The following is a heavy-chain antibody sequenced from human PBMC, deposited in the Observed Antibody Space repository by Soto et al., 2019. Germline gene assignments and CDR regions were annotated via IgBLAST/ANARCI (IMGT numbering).Heavy chain of an antibody. CDR1: GGPISSGDYY. Sequence: QVQLQESGPGLVKPSQTLSLTCTVSGGPISSGDYYWSRLRQHPGKGLEWIGYIYYSGRTYYNPSLKGRVTISLDTSKNQFSLYLSSVTAAATAVYYCARWWSGSRQGFDPWGQGTLVTVSS. V-gene: IGHV4-31*03. CDR3: ARWWSGSRQGFDP. J-gene: IGHJ5*02. CDR2: IYYSGRT. D-gene: IGHD3-3*01.